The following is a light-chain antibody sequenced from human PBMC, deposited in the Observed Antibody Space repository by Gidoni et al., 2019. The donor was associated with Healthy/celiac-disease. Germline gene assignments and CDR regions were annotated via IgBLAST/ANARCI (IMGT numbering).Light chain of an antibody. J-gene: IGKJ5*01. CDR2: AAS. CDR1: QNISSY. Sequence: DIQLTQSPSSLSASVGDRVTIPCRASQNISSYLNWYQQKPGKAPKLLIYAASSLQSGVPSRFSGSGSGTDFTLTISSLQPEDFATYYCQQSYSTPITFXXXTRLEIK. CDR3: QQSYSTPIT. V-gene: IGKV1-39*01.